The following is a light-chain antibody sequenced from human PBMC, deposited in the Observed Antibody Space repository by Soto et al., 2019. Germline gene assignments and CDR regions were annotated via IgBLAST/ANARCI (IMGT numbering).Light chain of an antibody. CDR2: DAS. CDR1: QNISVW. Sequence: DIQMTQSPSTLSASVGDGVTITCRASQNISVWLAWCQQRPGKAPKFLMYDASSLETGVPSRFSGSGSGTEFTLIIRSLQPDDSATYYCQQYDSSSPTFGQGTKLEIK. CDR3: QQYDSSSPT. V-gene: IGKV1-5*01. J-gene: IGKJ2*01.